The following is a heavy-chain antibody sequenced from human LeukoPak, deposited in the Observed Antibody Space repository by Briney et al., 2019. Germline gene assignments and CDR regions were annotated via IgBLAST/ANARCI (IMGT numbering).Heavy chain of an antibody. Sequence: PGGSLRLSCAASGFIFSGAAIRWVRQASGKGLEWVGRIRNEGRNYATAYGASVKDRFSMSRDDSKNMAYLQMNSLKTEDTAVYYCVRQSRGADTRTLGHGLDVWGKGTSVNVSS. CDR3: VRQSRGADTRTLGHGLDV. D-gene: IGHD1-14*01. CDR1: GFIFSGAA. J-gene: IGHJ6*04. CDR2: IRNEGRNYAT. V-gene: IGHV3-73*01.